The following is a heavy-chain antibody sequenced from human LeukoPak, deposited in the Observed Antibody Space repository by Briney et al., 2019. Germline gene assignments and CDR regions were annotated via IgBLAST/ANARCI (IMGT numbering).Heavy chain of an antibody. J-gene: IGHJ4*02. Sequence: ASVKVSCKASGYTFTSYDINWVRQAPGQGLEWIGWMKPNSGNTGYEQKFQGRVTMTRNTSISTAYMELSSLRSEDTAVYYCARWIAAAGKFDYWGQGTLVTVSS. V-gene: IGHV1-8*01. CDR3: ARWIAAAGKFDY. CDR2: MKPNSGNT. CDR1: GYTFTSYD. D-gene: IGHD6-13*01.